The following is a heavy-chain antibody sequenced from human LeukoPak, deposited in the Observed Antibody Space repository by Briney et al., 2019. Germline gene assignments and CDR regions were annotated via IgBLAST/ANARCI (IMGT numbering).Heavy chain of an antibody. CDR1: GFTFDDYA. J-gene: IGHJ3*02. Sequence: GRSLRLSCAASGFTFDDYAMHWVRQAPGKGLEWVSGISWNSGSIGYADSVKGRFTISSDNAKNSLYLQMNSLRAEDMALYYCAKDMYSSSMGVHAFDIWGQGTMVTVSS. V-gene: IGHV3-9*03. CDR2: ISWNSGSI. CDR3: AKDMYSSSMGVHAFDI. D-gene: IGHD6-6*01.